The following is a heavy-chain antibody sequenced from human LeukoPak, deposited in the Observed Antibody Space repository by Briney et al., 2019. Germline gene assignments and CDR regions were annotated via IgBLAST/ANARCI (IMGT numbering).Heavy chain of an antibody. CDR3: TGEAFCRRGSFYLNRVAS. CDR1: GPFLTMDY. V-gene: IGHV1-2*02. D-gene: IGHD2-15*01. J-gene: IGHJ4*02. Sequence: ASVKVSCKASGPFLTMDYLRWVRQAPGQGLEWMGWIDPNSGATNYARKFQGRVTITRDTSIGPAYMELSSVISDETTVYYSTGEAFCRRGSFYLNRVASWGPGTLVTVSS. CDR2: IDPNSGAT.